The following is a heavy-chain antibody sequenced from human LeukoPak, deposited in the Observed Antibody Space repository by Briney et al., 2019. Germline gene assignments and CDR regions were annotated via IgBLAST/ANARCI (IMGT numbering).Heavy chain of an antibody. CDR1: GYSISSGYY. CDR3: ARGLPPITMVRGVIDHAFDI. Sequence: SETLSLTCTVSGYSISSGYYWGWIRPPPGKGLEWIGSIYHSGSTYYNPSLKSRVTISVDTSKNQFSLKLSSVTAADTAVYYCARGLPPITMVRGVIDHAFDIWGQGTMVTVSS. D-gene: IGHD3-10*01. CDR2: IYHSGST. J-gene: IGHJ3*02. V-gene: IGHV4-38-2*02.